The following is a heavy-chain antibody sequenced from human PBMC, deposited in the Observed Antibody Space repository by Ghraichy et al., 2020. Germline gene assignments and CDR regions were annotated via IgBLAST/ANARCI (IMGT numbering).Heavy chain of an antibody. V-gene: IGHV1-8*01. CDR1: GYTFTSYD. D-gene: IGHD6-25*01. CDR2: MNPNSGNT. Sequence: ASVKVSCKASGYTFTSYDINWVRQATGQGLEWMGWMNPNSGNTGYAQKFQGRVTMTRNISITTAYMELSSLRSEDTAVYYCARGMRVASGYSSGFDSWGQGTLVTVSS. J-gene: IGHJ4*02. CDR3: ARGMRVASGYSSGFDS.